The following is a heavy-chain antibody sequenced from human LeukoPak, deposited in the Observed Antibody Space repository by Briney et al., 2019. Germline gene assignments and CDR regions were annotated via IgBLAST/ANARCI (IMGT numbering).Heavy chain of an antibody. Sequence: SQTLSLTCTVSGGSISSCGYYWSWIRQHPGKGLQWIGYIYYSGSTYYNPSLKSRVTISVDTSKNQFSLKLSSVTAADTAVYYCARDRYYYDSSGYSYAFDIWGQGTMVTVSS. J-gene: IGHJ3*02. V-gene: IGHV4-31*03. D-gene: IGHD3-22*01. CDR3: ARDRYYYDSSGYSYAFDI. CDR2: IYYSGST. CDR1: GGSISSCGYY.